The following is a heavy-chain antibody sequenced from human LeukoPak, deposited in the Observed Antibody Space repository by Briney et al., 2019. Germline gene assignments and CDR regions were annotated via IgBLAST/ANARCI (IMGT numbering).Heavy chain of an antibody. CDR2: IYYSGST. CDR1: GGSISSYY. CDR3: ARGFSYHNNWFDP. D-gene: IGHD3-22*01. J-gene: IGHJ5*02. Sequence: SETLSLICTVSGGSISSYYWSWIRQPPGKGLEWIGYIYYSGSTNYNPSLKSRVTISVDTSKNQFSLKLSSVTAADTAVYYCARGFSYHNNWFDPWGQGTLVTVSS. V-gene: IGHV4-59*01.